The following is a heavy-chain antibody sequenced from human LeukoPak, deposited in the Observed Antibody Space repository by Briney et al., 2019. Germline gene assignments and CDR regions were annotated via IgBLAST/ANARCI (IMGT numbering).Heavy chain of an antibody. D-gene: IGHD2-15*01. J-gene: IGHJ4*02. CDR3: ARAPPCSGGSCYSGYFDC. Sequence: GGSLRLSCAASGFTFSNYAMSWVRQAPGKGLEWVSAISGSGGTTAYADSVKGRFTISRDNSKNTLYLQMNSLRAEDTAVYYCARAPPCSGGSCYSGYFDCWGQGTLVTVSS. V-gene: IGHV3-23*01. CDR2: ISGSGGTT. CDR1: GFTFSNYA.